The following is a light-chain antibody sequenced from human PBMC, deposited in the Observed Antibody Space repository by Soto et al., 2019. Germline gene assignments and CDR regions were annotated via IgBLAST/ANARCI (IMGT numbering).Light chain of an antibody. Sequence: ESRITQSRSTVSPSLLVRVRISCRASQTISSWLAWYQQKPGKAPKLLIYKASTLKSGVPSRFSGSGSGTEFTLTVRSLQPADFATYSFYRYNSYSEAFGQGTKVDI. V-gene: IGKV1-5*03. CDR1: QTISSW. CDR3: YRYNSYSEA. J-gene: IGKJ1*01. CDR2: KAS.